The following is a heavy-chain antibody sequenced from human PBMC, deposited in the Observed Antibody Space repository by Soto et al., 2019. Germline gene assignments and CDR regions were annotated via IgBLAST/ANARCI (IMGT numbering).Heavy chain of an antibody. D-gene: IGHD2-15*01. CDR3: ARDHSVSTPLDGIYV. CDR1: GFIFSDFA. V-gene: IGHV3-33*01. CDR2: IWYDGSNE. J-gene: IGHJ6*02. Sequence: GGSLRLSCAASGFIFSDFAMHWVRQAPGKGLEWVAEIWYDGSNEYYGDSVKGRFTISRDNSKNTLYLQLNSLRAEDTAVYYCARDHSVSTPLDGIYVWGHGTTVTV.